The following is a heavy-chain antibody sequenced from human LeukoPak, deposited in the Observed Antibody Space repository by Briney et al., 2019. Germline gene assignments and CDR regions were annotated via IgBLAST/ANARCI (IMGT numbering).Heavy chain of an antibody. CDR1: GDSVTSSAYY. CDR3: ARQVGEVGIMAGFDF. CDR2: IYSNGRT. Sequence: SETLSLTCSVSGDSVTSSAYYWGWIRQPPGQGLEFIGTIYSNGRTNYKPSLKSRVSMSIDTSNNHFSLKLTSVIASDTAVYFSARQVGEVGIMAGFDFWGPGTLVSVSS. D-gene: IGHD3-16*01. V-gene: IGHV4-39*01. J-gene: IGHJ5*01.